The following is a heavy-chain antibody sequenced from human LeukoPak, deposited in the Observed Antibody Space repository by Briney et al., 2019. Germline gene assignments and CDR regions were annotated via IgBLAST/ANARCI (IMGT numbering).Heavy chain of an antibody. J-gene: IGHJ2*01. Sequence: SETLSLTCTVSGASISTYYWSWIRQHAGKGLEWIGRMYTSGSTNYNPSLKSRVTMSVDTSKNQLSLKLSSVTAADTAVYFCARDNGGDYWYSDIWGRGTLVTVSS. D-gene: IGHD2-21*01. CDR3: ARDNGGDYWYSDI. V-gene: IGHV4-4*07. CDR2: MYTSGST. CDR1: GASISTYY.